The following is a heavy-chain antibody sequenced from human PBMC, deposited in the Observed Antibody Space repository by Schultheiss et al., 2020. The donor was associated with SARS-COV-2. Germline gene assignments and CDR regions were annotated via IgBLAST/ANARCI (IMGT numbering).Heavy chain of an antibody. CDR3: ARRPLGLYYFDY. D-gene: IGHD3/OR15-3a*01. CDR1: GGSFSGYY. Sequence: SETLSLTCAVYGGSFSGYYWSWIRQPPGKGLEWIGSIYYSGSTYYNPSLKSRVTISVDTSKNQFSLKLSSVTAADTAVYYCARRPLGLYYFDYWGQGTLVTVSS. J-gene: IGHJ4*02. V-gene: IGHV4-34*01. CDR2: IYYSGST.